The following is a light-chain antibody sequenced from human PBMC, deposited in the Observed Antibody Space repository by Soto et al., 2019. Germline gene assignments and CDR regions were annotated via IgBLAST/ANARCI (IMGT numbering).Light chain of an antibody. V-gene: IGLV2-23*02. CDR3: CSYAGRSYV. J-gene: IGLJ1*01. CDR2: AVS. CDR1: SSDVGSYHL. Sequence: QSVLTQPASVSGSPGQSITISCTGTSSDVGSYHLVSWYQQHPGKAPKLMIYAVSKRPSGVSNRFSGSKSGNTASLTISGLQAEDEADYYCCSYAGRSYVSGTGTKVTVL.